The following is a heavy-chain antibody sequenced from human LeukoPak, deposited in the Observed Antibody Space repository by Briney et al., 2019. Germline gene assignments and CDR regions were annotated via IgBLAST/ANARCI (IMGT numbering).Heavy chain of an antibody. D-gene: IGHD4-17*01. Sequence: PGGSLRLSCAASGFTFSSYWMSWVRQAPGKGLEWVANIKQDGSEKYYVDSVKGRFTISRDNAKNSLYLQMNSLRAEDTAVYYCARDLLYGDYWGYFDYWGQGTLVTVPS. CDR2: IKQDGSEK. V-gene: IGHV3-7*01. J-gene: IGHJ4*02. CDR3: ARDLLYGDYWGYFDY. CDR1: GFTFSSYW.